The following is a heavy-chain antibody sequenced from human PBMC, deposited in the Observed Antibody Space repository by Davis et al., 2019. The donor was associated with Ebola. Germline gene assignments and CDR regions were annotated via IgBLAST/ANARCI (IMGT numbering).Heavy chain of an antibody. D-gene: IGHD3-3*01. CDR3: AREPVFGVVQYYYYGMDV. V-gene: IGHV4-34*01. J-gene: IGHJ6*02. CDR2: INHSGST. Sequence: MPSETLSLTCTVSGGSISSYYWSWIRQPPGKGLEWIGEINHSGSTNYNPSLKSRVTISVDTSKNQFSLKLSSVTAADTAVYYCAREPVFGVVQYYYYGMDVWGQGTTVTVSS. CDR1: GGSISSYY.